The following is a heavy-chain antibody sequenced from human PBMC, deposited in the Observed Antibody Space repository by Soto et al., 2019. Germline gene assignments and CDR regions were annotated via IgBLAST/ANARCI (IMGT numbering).Heavy chain of an antibody. CDR3: ASRKSSPYFDY. J-gene: IGHJ4*02. CDR2: IDYSGST. CDR1: GGSIISGEYD. V-gene: IGHV4-30-4*01. Sequence: SETLSLTCTVSGGSIISGEYDWSWIRQPPVKCLEWSWNIDYSGSTCYNPSLNIRFTMSICTSRNQFSLKLSSVTASDTAVYYCASRKSSPYFDYWGQGTLVTVSS. D-gene: IGHD2-21*01.